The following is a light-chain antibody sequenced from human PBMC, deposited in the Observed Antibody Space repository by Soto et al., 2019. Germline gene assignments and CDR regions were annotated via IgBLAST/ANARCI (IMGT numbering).Light chain of an antibody. CDR3: QQYGSSPWT. V-gene: IGKV3-20*01. CDR2: GAS. Sequence: EIVLTQSPGTLSLSPGERASLSCSASQSVNSHLGWYQQKPGQAPKLLIYGASNRATGIPDRFSGSESGTDFTLTISRLEPEDFAVYYCQQYGSSPWTFGQGTKVDIK. CDR1: QSVNSH. J-gene: IGKJ1*01.